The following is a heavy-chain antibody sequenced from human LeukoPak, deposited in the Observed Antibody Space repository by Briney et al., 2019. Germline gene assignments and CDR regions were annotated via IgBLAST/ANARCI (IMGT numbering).Heavy chain of an antibody. J-gene: IGHJ6*02. CDR1: GFTFSSYG. CDR3: ARAVITSYYYGMDV. CDR2: IWYDGSNK. D-gene: IGHD3-10*01. V-gene: IGHV3-33*01. Sequence: SGGSLRLSCAASGFTFSSYGMHWVRQAPGKGLEWVAVIWYDGSNKYYADSVKGRFTISRDNSKNTLYLQMNSLRAEDTAVYYCARAVITSYYYGMDVWGQGTTVTVSS.